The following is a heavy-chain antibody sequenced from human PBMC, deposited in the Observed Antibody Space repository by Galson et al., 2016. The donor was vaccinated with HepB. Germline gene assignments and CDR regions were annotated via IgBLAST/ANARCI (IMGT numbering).Heavy chain of an antibody. Sequence: SETLSLTCTVSGGSVGSQNHYWTWIRQPPGKGLEWIGYIYYDGSVNYNPALKSRVTISLDRTKNQFSLKLSSVTAADTAVYYCAIRPRDWFDPWGQGTLVTVSS. CDR1: GGSVGSQNHY. CDR2: IYYDGSV. V-gene: IGHV4-61*01. CDR3: AIRPRDWFDP. J-gene: IGHJ5*02.